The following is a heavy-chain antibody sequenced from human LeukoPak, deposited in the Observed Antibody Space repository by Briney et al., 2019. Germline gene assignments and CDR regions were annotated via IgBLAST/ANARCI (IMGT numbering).Heavy chain of an antibody. V-gene: IGHV3-20*04. CDR2: INWNGGST. CDR1: GFTFSSYW. Sequence: GGSLRLSCAASGFTFSSYWMHWVRQAPGKGLEWVSGINWNGGSTGYADSVKGRSTISRDNAKNSLYLQMTSLRAEDTALYYCARQNGGAEYGDYGHWGQGILVTVSS. CDR3: ARQNGGAEYGDYGH. D-gene: IGHD4-17*01. J-gene: IGHJ4*02.